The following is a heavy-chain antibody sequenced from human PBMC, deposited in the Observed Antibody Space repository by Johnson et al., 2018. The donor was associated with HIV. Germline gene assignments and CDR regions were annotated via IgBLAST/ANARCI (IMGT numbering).Heavy chain of an antibody. CDR2: IRYDGSNK. CDR3: ARDLGDSSGYYLGAFDI. Sequence: QVQLVESGGGVVQPGGSLRLSCAASGFTFSSYGMHWVRQAPGKGLEWVAFIRYDGSNKYYADSVKGRFTISRDNATNSLYLQMNSLRAEDTAVYYCARDLGDSSGYYLGAFDIWGQGTMVTVSS. J-gene: IGHJ3*02. CDR1: GFTFSSYG. D-gene: IGHD3-22*01. V-gene: IGHV3-30*02.